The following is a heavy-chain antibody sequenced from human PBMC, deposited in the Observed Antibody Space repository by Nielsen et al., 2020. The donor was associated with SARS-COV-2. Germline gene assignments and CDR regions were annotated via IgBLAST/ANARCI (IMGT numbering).Heavy chain of an antibody. CDR3: ARDISGWGRFDP. D-gene: IGHD6-19*01. CDR1: GFTVSSSY. Sequence: GGSLRLSCAASGFTVSSSYMSWVRQAPGKGLEWVSLIYSGGSTYYADSVKGRFTISRDSSKNTLYLQMDSLRAEDTAVYYCARDISGWGRFDPWGQGTLVTVSS. J-gene: IGHJ5*02. V-gene: IGHV3-66*01. CDR2: IYSGGST.